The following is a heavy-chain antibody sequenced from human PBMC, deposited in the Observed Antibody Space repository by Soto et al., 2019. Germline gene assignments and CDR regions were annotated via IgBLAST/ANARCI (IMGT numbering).Heavy chain of an antibody. CDR2: INPNNGNT. CDR3: ARTSSGTREGFDP. D-gene: IGHD1-7*01. V-gene: IGHV1-8*01. CDR1: GYSFTTYD. Sequence: AAVKVSCKASGYSFTTYDINWVRQATGQGLEWMGWINPNNGNTGYAQKFQGRVTLTRTTSISTAYMELSSLRSDDTAVYYCARTSSGTREGFDPWGQGTLVTVSS. J-gene: IGHJ5*02.